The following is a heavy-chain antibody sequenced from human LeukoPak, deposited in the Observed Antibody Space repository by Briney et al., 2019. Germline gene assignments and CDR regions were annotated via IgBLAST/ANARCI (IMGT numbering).Heavy chain of an antibody. J-gene: IGHJ4*02. CDR2: ISYDGSNK. CDR3: ANDPNWDPFDY. Sequence: PGRSLRLSCAASGFTFSSYAMHWVRQAPGKGLEWVAVISYDGSNKYYADSVKGRFTISRDNSNNTLYLQMNSLRAEDTAVYYCANDPNWDPFDYWGQGTLATVSS. CDR1: GFTFSSYA. D-gene: IGHD7-27*01. V-gene: IGHV3-30-3*02.